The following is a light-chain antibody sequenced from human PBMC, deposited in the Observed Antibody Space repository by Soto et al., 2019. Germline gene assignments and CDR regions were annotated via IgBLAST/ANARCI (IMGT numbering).Light chain of an antibody. CDR2: GAS. Sequence: IQLTQSPPTLSASVGDRVTITCRASQSIRYYLAWYQQMPGKAPKLLIYGASSLQSGVPSRFSGSGSGTEFTLTISSLQPDDFATYFCQHHNSYAHTFGQGT. CDR1: QSIRYY. V-gene: IGKV1-5*01. J-gene: IGKJ1*01. CDR3: QHHNSYAHT.